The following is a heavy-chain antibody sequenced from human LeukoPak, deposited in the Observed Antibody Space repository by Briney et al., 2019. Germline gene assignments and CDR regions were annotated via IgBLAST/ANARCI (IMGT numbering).Heavy chain of an antibody. CDR3: AKRSGWY. CDR1: GFTFSSYG. Sequence: GGSLRLSCAASGFTFSSYGMHWVRQAPGKGLEWVAVISYDGSNKYYADSVKGRFTISRDNSKNTLYLQMNSLRAEDTAVYYCAKRSGWYWGQGTLVTVSS. J-gene: IGHJ4*02. V-gene: IGHV3-30*18. CDR2: ISYDGSNK. D-gene: IGHD6-19*01.